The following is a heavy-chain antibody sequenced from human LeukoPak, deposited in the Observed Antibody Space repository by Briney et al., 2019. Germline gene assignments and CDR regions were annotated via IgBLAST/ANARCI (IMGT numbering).Heavy chain of an antibody. CDR1: GFTFSSYG. Sequence: GGSLRLSCVASGFTFSSYGIHWVRQAPGTGLEWVTYIRYDESNKFYTDSVKGRFTISRDNSKNRVYLQMNSLRAEDTAVYYCAKDLLANQGDYWGQGTLVTVSS. V-gene: IGHV3-30*02. CDR3: AKDLLANQGDY. J-gene: IGHJ4*02. D-gene: IGHD4/OR15-4a*01. CDR2: IRYDESNK.